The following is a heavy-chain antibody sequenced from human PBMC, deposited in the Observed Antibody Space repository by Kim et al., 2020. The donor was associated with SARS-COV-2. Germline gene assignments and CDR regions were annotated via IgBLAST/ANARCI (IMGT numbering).Heavy chain of an antibody. CDR3: ARVHDSSGYYPYY. V-gene: IGHV1-18*01. J-gene: IGHJ4*02. Sequence: YAQKLQGRVTMTTDTSTSTAYMELRSLRSDDTAVYYCARVHDSSGYYPYYWGQGTLVTVSS. D-gene: IGHD3-22*01.